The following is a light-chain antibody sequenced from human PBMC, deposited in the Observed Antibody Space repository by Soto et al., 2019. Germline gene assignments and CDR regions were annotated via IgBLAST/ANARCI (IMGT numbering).Light chain of an antibody. CDR1: SSDIGAHNF. CDR2: EVI. CDR3: NSCTTSNTVV. J-gene: IGLJ1*01. Sequence: QSALTQPASVSGSPGQAITVSCSGTSSDIGAHNFVSWYQQHPGKAPKLIIYEVINRPSGVSDRFSGSKSGNTASLTISGLQSEDEADYYCNSCTTSNTVVFGSGTKVTVL. V-gene: IGLV2-14*03.